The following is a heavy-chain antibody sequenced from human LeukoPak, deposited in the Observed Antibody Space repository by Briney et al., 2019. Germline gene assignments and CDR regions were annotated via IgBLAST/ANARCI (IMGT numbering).Heavy chain of an antibody. D-gene: IGHD2-15*01. CDR1: GYTFTSYD. CDR2: MNPNSCNT. V-gene: IGHV1-8*03. J-gene: IGHJ6*03. Sequence: ASVKLSCKASGYTFTSYDINWVRQATGQGLEWMGWMNPNSCNTGYAQKFQGRVTITRNTSISTAYMELSSLRSEDTAVYYCARGVPVRRFLLYCSGGSCYSHYMDVWGKGTTATVSS. CDR3: ARGVPVRRFLLYCSGGSCYSHYMDV.